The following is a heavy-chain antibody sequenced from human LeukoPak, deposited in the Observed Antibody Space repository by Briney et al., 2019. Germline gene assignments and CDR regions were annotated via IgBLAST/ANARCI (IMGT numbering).Heavy chain of an antibody. CDR2: IYYSDYT. CDR1: GDSISSYS. V-gene: IGHV4-59*01. CDR3: ARGRERGYYPFDY. Sequence: SETLSLTCTVSGDSISSYSWSRIRQPPGKGLEWIGYIYYSDYTNYNPSLKSRVTMSVDTSKNQFSLKLTSVTAADTAVYYCARGRERGYYPFDYWGQGILVTVSS. D-gene: IGHD3-3*01. J-gene: IGHJ4*02.